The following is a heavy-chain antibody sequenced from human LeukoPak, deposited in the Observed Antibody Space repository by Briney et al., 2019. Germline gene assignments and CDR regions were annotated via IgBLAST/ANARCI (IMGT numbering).Heavy chain of an antibody. Sequence: GGSLRLSCAASGFTFSSYSMNWVRQAPGKGLEWVSSISSSSSYIYYADSVKGRFTISRDNAKNSLYLQMNSLRAEDTAVYYCARACSGGSCYPAGDYYYYYGMDVWGEGTTVTVSS. CDR2: ISSSSSYI. J-gene: IGHJ6*04. CDR1: GFTFSSYS. D-gene: IGHD2-15*01. V-gene: IGHV3-21*01. CDR3: ARACSGGSCYPAGDYYYYYGMDV.